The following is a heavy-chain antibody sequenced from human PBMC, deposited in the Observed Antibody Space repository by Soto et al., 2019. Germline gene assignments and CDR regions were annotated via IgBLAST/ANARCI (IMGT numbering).Heavy chain of an antibody. J-gene: IGHJ6*02. CDR2: IYSHGNT. Sequence: SGGNVSRSPWSSGWNKQPPGKSLEWIGTIYSHGNTYSNPSLKSRVTISVDTSNNQLSLKLRSVTAADTAMYFCARQVSSAWPPYYYDMDVWGQGTTVTVS. CDR3: ARQVSSAWPPYYYDMDV. D-gene: IGHD6-25*01. CDR1: GGNVSRSPWS. V-gene: IGHV4-39*01.